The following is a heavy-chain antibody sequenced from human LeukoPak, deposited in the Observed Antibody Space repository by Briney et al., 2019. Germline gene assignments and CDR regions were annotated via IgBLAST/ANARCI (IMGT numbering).Heavy chain of an antibody. CDR3: ARVQVLLWFGEVPRTFDI. D-gene: IGHD3-10*01. CDR2: IYHSGST. Sequence: PSETLSLTCAVSGYSISSGYYWGWIRQPLGKGLEWIGSIYHSGSTYYNPSLKSRVTISVDTSKNQFSLKLSSVTAADTAVYYCARVQVLLWFGEVPRTFDIWGQGTMVTVSS. V-gene: IGHV4-38-2*01. J-gene: IGHJ3*02. CDR1: GYSISSGYY.